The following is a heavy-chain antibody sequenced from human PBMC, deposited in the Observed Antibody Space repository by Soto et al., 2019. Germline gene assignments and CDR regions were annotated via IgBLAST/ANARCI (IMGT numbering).Heavy chain of an antibody. J-gene: IGHJ4*02. CDR1: GGSISSGGYY. D-gene: IGHD1-26*01. V-gene: IGHV4-31*03. CDR2: IYYSGST. CDR3: HGKGIVGATTDY. Sequence: KPSETLSLTCTVSGGSISSGGYYWSWIRQHPGKGLEWIGYIYYSGSTYYNPSLKSRVTISVDTSKNQFSLKLSPVAAADTAVYYCHGKGIVGATTDYWGQGTLVTVSS.